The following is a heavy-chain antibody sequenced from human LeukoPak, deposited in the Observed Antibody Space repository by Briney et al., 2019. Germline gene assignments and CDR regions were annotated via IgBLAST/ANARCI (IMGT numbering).Heavy chain of an antibody. Sequence: GGSLRLSCVVSGFTYSRYWMTWFRQAPGKGLEWVANIKQDGSQKNYVDSVKGRFTISRDNAKKTLYLQMNSLRGEDTAVYFCARGGTYDIWGQGTRVTVSS. J-gene: IGHJ3*02. CDR1: GFTYSRYW. CDR2: IKQDGSQK. V-gene: IGHV3-7*01. CDR3: ARGGTYDI.